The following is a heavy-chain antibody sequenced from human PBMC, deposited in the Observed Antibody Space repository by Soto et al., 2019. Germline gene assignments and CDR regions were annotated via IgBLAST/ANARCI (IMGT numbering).Heavy chain of an antibody. V-gene: IGHV3-49*03. Sequence: GGSLILSCTASGFTFGDYAMSGFRQAPGKGLEWVGFIRSKAYGGTTEYAASVKGRFTISRDDSKSIAYLQMNSLKTEDTAVYYCTRSSSGSRRVYYGMDVWGQGTTVTVSS. D-gene: IGHD5-18*01. CDR2: IRSKAYGGTT. CDR3: TRSSSGSRRVYYGMDV. CDR1: GFTFGDYA. J-gene: IGHJ6*02.